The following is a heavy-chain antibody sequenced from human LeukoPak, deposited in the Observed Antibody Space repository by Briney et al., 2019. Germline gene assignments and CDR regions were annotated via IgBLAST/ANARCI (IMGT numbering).Heavy chain of an antibody. Sequence: ASVKVSCKASGYTFTSYGISWVRQAPGQGLEWMGWISAYNGNTNYARKLQGRVTMTTDTSTSTAYMELRSLRSDDTAVHYCARDRSVVVPENWFDPWGQGTLVTVSS. V-gene: IGHV1-18*01. CDR1: GYTFTSYG. D-gene: IGHD2-2*01. CDR3: ARDRSVVVPENWFDP. J-gene: IGHJ5*02. CDR2: ISAYNGNT.